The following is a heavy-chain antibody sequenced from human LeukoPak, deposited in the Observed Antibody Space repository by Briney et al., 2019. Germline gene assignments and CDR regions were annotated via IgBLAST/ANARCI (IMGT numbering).Heavy chain of an antibody. D-gene: IGHD3/OR15-3a*01. J-gene: IGHJ4*02. CDR3: AREGTGNRGFDS. CDR1: GFTFSSNP. Sequence: PGGSLRLSCAGSGFTFSSNPLSWVRQAPGKGLEWVSAISGSGANTYYGDSVRGRFTISRDNSKNTVYLQMSSLRADDTAVYYCAREGTGNRGFDSWGQGTQVTLSS. V-gene: IGHV3-23*01. CDR2: ISGSGANT.